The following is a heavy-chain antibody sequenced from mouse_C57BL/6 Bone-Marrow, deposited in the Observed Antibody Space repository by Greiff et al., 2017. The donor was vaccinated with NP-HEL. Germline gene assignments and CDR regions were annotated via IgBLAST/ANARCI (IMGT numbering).Heavy chain of an antibody. D-gene: IGHD1-1*02. CDR3: VRSVLSLLAY. CDR1: GFSFNTYA. V-gene: IGHV10-1*01. J-gene: IGHJ3*01. CDR2: IRSKSNNYAT. Sequence: EVNLVESGGGLVQPKGSLKLSCAASGFSFNTYAMNWVRQAPGKGLEWVARIRSKSNNYATYYADSVKDRFTISRDDSESMLYLQMNNLKTEDTARYECVRSVLSLLAYGGQGTLVTVAA.